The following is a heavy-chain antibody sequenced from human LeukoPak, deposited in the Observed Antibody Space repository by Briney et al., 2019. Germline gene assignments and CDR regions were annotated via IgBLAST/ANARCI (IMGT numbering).Heavy chain of an antibody. Sequence: GGSLRLSCSASGFTFSSYAVHWVRQAPGKGLEYVSAISSNGGRTYYADSVKGRFTISRDNSKNTLYLQMSSLRAEDTAVYYCVILAGSYYFDYWGQGTLVTVSS. D-gene: IGHD6-13*01. V-gene: IGHV3-64D*09. CDR2: ISSNGGRT. J-gene: IGHJ4*02. CDR1: GFTFSSYA. CDR3: VILAGSYYFDY.